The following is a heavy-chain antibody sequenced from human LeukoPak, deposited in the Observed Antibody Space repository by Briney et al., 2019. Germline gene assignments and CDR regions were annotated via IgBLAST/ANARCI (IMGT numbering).Heavy chain of an antibody. D-gene: IGHD3/OR15-3a*01. CDR3: ATGTGRSDFDY. V-gene: IGHV3-15*01. CDR2: IKSKTEGGTR. J-gene: IGHJ4*02. Sequence: GGSLRLSCAASGFTFNSAWMSWVRQAPGKGVEWVGRIKSKTEGGTRDFAASLKGRFAISRDDSKNTLYLQMSNLKTEDTAVYYCATGTGRSDFDYWGQGTLVTVSS. CDR1: GFTFNSAW.